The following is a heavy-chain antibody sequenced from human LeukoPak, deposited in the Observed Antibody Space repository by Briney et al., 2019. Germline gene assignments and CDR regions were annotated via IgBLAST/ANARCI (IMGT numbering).Heavy chain of an antibody. V-gene: IGHV1-8*03. CDR2: MNPNSGNT. Sequence: ASVKVSCKASGGTFSSYAINWVRQATGQGLEWMGWMNPNSGNTGYAQKFQGRVTITRNTSISTAYMELSSLRSEDTAVYYCARVLGWFDPWGQGTLVTVSS. J-gene: IGHJ5*02. CDR1: GGTFSSYA. CDR3: ARVLGWFDP.